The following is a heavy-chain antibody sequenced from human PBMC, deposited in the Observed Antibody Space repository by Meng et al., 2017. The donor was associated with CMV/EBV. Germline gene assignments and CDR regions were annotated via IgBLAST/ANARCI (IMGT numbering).Heavy chain of an antibody. CDR1: GGSISSSNYY. D-gene: IGHD6-6*01. J-gene: IGHJ4*02. V-gene: IGHV4-39*07. Sequence: SETLSLTCTVSGGSISSSNYYWGWIRQPPGKGLEWIGSIYFGGNTYYNPSLKSRVTISIDTSKNQFSLRLSSVTAADTAVYYCARDIGGRRIAARPDYWGQGTLVTVSS. CDR3: ARDIGGRRIAARPDY. CDR2: IYFGGNT.